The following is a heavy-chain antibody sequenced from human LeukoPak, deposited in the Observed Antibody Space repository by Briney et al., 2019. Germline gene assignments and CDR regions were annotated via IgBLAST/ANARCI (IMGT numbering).Heavy chain of an antibody. CDR3: AGDIAAAGPTSFDY. V-gene: IGHV4-59*08. D-gene: IGHD6-13*01. J-gene: IGHJ4*02. CDR1: GGSISSYY. Sequence: SETLSLTCTVSGGSISSYYWSWIRQPPGKGLEWIGYIYYSGSTNYNPSLKSRVTISVDTSKNQFSLKLSSVTAADTAVYYCAGDIAAAGPTSFDYWGQGTLVTVSS. CDR2: IYYSGST.